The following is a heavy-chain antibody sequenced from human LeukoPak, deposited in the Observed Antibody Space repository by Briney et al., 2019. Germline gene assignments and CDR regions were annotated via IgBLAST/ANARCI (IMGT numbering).Heavy chain of an antibody. CDR1: GFTFSSYG. J-gene: IGHJ4*02. CDR2: ISGDAGRT. V-gene: IGHV3-23*01. CDR3: ARGHSSSWMSEIDY. D-gene: IGHD6-13*01. Sequence: GGSLRLSCAASGFTFSSYGMNWVRQAPGKGLEWVSGISGDAGRTYYADSVKGRFTIYRDNSKNTLYLQMNSLRAEDTAVYYCARGHSSSWMSEIDYWGQGTLVTVSS.